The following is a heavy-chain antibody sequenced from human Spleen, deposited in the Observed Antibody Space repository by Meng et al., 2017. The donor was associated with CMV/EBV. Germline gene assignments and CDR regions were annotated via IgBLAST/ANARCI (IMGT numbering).Heavy chain of an antibody. CDR1: GYIFSSYW. J-gene: IGHJ6*02. CDR3: ARHTPSVFFYYGMDV. D-gene: IGHD1-14*01. CDR2: IYPGDSDT. V-gene: IGHV5-51*01. Sequence: GESLKISCQGSGYIFSSYWIGWVRHMPGKGLEWVGIIYPGDSDTRYNPSFQGQVTLSADRSNGTAYLQWRSLKASDTAMYYCARHTPSVFFYYGMDVWGQGTTVTVSS.